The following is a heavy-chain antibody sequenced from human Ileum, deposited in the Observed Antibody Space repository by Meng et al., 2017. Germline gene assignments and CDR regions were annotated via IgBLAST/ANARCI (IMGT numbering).Heavy chain of an antibody. CDR1: GDSIGNSKW. J-gene: IGHJ4*02. V-gene: IGHV4-4*02. Sequence: ALLQEAGPGLVQPSGTLSLACAVSGDSIGNSKWWSWLRQPPGKGLEWIGEISNSGKYGDSPSLKSRVRISLDKSNNQFTLTLNSVTAADTAMYYCARERIRELGLFDSWGQGTLVTVSS. CDR3: ARERIRELGLFDS. D-gene: IGHD3-10*01. CDR2: ISNSGKY.